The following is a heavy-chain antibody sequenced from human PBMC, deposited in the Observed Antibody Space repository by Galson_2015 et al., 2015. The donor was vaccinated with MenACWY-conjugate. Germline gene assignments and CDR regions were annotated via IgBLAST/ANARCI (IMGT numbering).Heavy chain of an antibody. J-gene: IGHJ4*02. D-gene: IGHD1-26*01. CDR3: ARLGGNYRTTSHFDY. Sequence: SLRISCAASGFPFSIYRMYWVRQPPGKGLVWVSRINSDGRSTSYADSVKGRFTISRDNAKNTLYLQMNSLRAEDTAVYYCARLGGNYRTTSHFDYWGQGTLVTVSS. CDR1: GFPFSIYR. V-gene: IGHV3-74*01. CDR2: INSDGRST.